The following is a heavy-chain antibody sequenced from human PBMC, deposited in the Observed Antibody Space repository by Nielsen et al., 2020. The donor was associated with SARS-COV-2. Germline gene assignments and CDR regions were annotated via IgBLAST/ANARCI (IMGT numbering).Heavy chain of an antibody. CDR1: GGSISSSNW. CDR2: IYHSGST. Sequence: SETLSLTCAVSGGSISSSNWWSWVRPPPGKGLEWIGEIYHSGSTNYNPSLKSRVTISVDKSKNQFSLKLSSVTAADTAVYYCARLHGYDSSGYHYYFDYWGQGSLVTVSS. J-gene: IGHJ4*02. V-gene: IGHV4-4*02. D-gene: IGHD3-22*01. CDR3: ARLHGYDSSGYHYYFDY.